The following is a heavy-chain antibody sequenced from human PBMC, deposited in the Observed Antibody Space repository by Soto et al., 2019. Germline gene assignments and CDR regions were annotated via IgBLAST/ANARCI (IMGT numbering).Heavy chain of an antibody. Sequence: GALILSCAASCFTFENFGMSLVREAPGKVLEWISSISGSGFKKYYADSVKGRFTISRDNSKSTVYLELKNLSAEDTAVYHCAKNKGAELVQLATVDWFDPWGQGSVVTVSS. CDR3: AKNKGAELVQLATVDWFDP. CDR1: CFTFENFG. CDR2: ISGSGFKK. D-gene: IGHD1-1*01. V-gene: IGHV3-23*01. J-gene: IGHJ5*02.